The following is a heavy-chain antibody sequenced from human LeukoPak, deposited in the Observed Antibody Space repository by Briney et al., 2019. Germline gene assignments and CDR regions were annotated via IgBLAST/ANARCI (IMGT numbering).Heavy chain of an antibody. CDR2: ISNSGSTK. D-gene: IGHD3-10*01. CDR1: GFIFSNYE. V-gene: IGHV3-48*03. J-gene: IGHJ4*02. Sequence: GGSLRLSCAASGFIFSNYEMNWGRQAPGKGLEWVSYISNSGSTKYYADSVKGRFTISRDNANNSLYLQMNSLRAEDTAVYYCARVDTMGFDYWGQGTLVTVSS. CDR3: ARVDTMGFDY.